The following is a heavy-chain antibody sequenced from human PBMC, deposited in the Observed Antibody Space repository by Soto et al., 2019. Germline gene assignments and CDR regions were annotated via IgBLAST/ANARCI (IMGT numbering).Heavy chain of an antibody. CDR1: GYTFTSYG. V-gene: IGHV1-18*01. J-gene: IGHJ4*02. Sequence: ASVKVSCKASGYTFTSYGIIWVRQAPGQGLEWMGWISAYNGNTNYAQKLQGRVTMTTDTSTSTAYMELRSLRSDDTAVYYCARDDSRLYQLPTVDYWGQGTLVTVSS. CDR2: ISAYNGNT. D-gene: IGHD2-2*01. CDR3: ARDDSRLYQLPTVDY.